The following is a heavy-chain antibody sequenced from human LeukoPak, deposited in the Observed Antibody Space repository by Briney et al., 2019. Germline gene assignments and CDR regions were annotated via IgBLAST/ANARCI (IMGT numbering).Heavy chain of an antibody. CDR2: INPNSGGT. D-gene: IGHD4-17*01. J-gene: IGHJ2*01. Sequence: GASVKVSCKASGYTFTDYYINWVRQAPGQGLEWMGWINPNSGGTNYAQKFQGRVTMTRDTSISTAYMELSRLRSDDTAVYYCARDAGTVTTYIGYFDLWGRGTLVTVSS. V-gene: IGHV1-2*02. CDR3: ARDAGTVTTYIGYFDL. CDR1: GYTFTDYY.